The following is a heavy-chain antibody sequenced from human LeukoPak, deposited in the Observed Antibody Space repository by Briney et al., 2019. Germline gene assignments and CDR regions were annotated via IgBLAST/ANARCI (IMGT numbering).Heavy chain of an antibody. Sequence: ASVKVSCKASGNTFTGYYIHWVRQAPGQGLEWMGWINPNSGGTKSAQSFQGRVTMTRDTSINTAYMELSRLTSDDTAVYYCARDSGEVPDYWGQGTLVTVSS. V-gene: IGHV1-2*02. CDR3: ARDSGEVPDY. D-gene: IGHD3-10*01. CDR2: INPNSGGT. J-gene: IGHJ4*02. CDR1: GNTFTGYY.